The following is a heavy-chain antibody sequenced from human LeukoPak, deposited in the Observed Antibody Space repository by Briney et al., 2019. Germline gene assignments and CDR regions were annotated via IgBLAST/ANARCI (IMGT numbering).Heavy chain of an antibody. D-gene: IGHD5-18*01. Sequence: GASVKVSCKVSGYTLTELSMHWVRQAPGKGREGMGGFDPEDGETIYAQKFQGRVTMNEDTSTDTAYMELSSLRSEDTAVYYCATDRVRYSYHPEFDYWGQGTLVTVSS. V-gene: IGHV1-24*01. J-gene: IGHJ4*02. CDR2: FDPEDGET. CDR1: GYTLTELS. CDR3: ATDRVRYSYHPEFDY.